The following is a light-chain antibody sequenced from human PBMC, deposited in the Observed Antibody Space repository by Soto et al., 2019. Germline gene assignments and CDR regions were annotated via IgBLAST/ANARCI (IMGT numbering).Light chain of an antibody. Sequence: QPVLTQSPSASASLGASVKLTCTLSSGHSSYVIAWHQQQPEKGPRYLMKLNSDGSHRKGDGIPDRFSGSSSGAERYLTISSRQSEDEADYYCQTWDTGIQVFGGGTKLTVL. CDR1: SGHSSYV. CDR2: LNSDGSH. V-gene: IGLV4-69*01. CDR3: QTWDTGIQV. J-gene: IGLJ2*01.